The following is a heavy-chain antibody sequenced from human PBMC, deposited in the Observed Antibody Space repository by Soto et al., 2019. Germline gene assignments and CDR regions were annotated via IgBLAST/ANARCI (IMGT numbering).Heavy chain of an antibody. CDR3: TRRSRWYYYGTASYYNLWFDS. CDR1: GGSFSGYI. V-gene: IGHV4-34*01. CDR2: INHSGSA. J-gene: IGHJ5*01. D-gene: IGHD3-10*01. Sequence: SETLSLTCDVYGGSFSGYIWTWIRQTPGKGLQWIGQINHSGSANYNPSLKSRVTISVHTSNSQFSLKLSSVTAADTAVYFCTRRSRWYYYGTASYYNLWFDSWGRGTLVT.